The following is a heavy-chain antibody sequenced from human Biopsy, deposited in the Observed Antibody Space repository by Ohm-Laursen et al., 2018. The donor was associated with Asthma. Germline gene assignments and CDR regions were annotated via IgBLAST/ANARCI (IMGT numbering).Heavy chain of an antibody. J-gene: IGHJ6*02. CDR2: IWYDGSNK. Sequence: SLRLSCSAFGFTFSSYGMHWVRQAPGKGLEWVAVIWYDGSNKYYADSVKGRFTISRDNSKNTLYLQMNSLRAEDTAVYYCARGGLGYCSSTSCYQNYYYGMDVWGQGTTVTASS. D-gene: IGHD2-2*01. CDR3: ARGGLGYCSSTSCYQNYYYGMDV. CDR1: GFTFSSYG. V-gene: IGHV3-33*01.